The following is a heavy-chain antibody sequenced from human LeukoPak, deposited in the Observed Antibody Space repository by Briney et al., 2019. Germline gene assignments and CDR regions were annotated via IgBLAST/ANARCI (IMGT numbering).Heavy chain of an antibody. CDR3: AKDLGDYGGNSGDAFDI. CDR1: GFTFSSYA. D-gene: IGHD4-23*01. CDR2: ISGSGGST. Sequence: PGGSLRLSCAASGFTFSSYAMSWVRQAPGKGLEWVSAISGSGGSTYYADSVKGRFTISRDNSKNTLYLQMNSLRAEDTAVYYCAKDLGDYGGNSGDAFDIWGQGTMVTVSS. J-gene: IGHJ3*02. V-gene: IGHV3-23*01.